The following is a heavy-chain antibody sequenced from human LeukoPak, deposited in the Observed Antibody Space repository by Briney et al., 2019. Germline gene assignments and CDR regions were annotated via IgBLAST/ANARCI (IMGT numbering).Heavy chain of an antibody. Sequence: PSETLSLTCAVYGGSFSGYYWSWIRQPPGKGLEWIGEINHSGSTNYNPSLKSRVTISVDTSKNQFSLKLSSVTAADTAVYYCARGRESSSLGYWGQGTLVTVSS. V-gene: IGHV4-34*01. D-gene: IGHD1-26*01. CDR1: GGSFSGYY. CDR2: INHSGST. CDR3: ARGRESSSLGY. J-gene: IGHJ4*02.